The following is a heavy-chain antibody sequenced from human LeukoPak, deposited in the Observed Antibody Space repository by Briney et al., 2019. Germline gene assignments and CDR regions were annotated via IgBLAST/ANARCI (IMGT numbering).Heavy chain of an antibody. Sequence: GGSLRLSCTASGFTFSSYEMNWVRQAPGKGLEWVSYISSSGSTIYYADSVKGRFTISRDNAKNSLYLQMNSLRAEDTAVYYCASPYYDSSGYDYWGQGTLVTVSS. CDR2: ISSSGSTI. CDR3: ASPYYDSSGYDY. V-gene: IGHV3-48*03. J-gene: IGHJ4*02. CDR1: GFTFSSYE. D-gene: IGHD3-22*01.